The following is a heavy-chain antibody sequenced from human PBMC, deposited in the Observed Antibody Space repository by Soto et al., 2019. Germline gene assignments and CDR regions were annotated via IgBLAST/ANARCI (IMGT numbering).Heavy chain of an antibody. J-gene: IGHJ6*02. CDR1: GFTFSSYS. Sequence: LRLSCAASGFTFSSYSMNWVRQAPGKGLEWVSSISSSSSYIYYADSVKGRFTISRDNAKNSLYLQMNSLRAEDTAVYYCARSMIVVVRHHGIDVLGQGTTVTVSS. D-gene: IGHD3-22*01. V-gene: IGHV3-21*01. CDR3: ARSMIVVVRHHGIDV. CDR2: ISSSSSYI.